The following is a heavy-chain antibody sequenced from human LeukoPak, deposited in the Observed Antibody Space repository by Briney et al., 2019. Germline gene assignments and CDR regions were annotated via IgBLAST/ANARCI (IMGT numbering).Heavy chain of an antibody. D-gene: IGHD6-13*01. V-gene: IGHV3-30*02. J-gene: IGHJ6*03. CDR3: AKDHGSSWSSSMDV. CDR1: GFTFNTYG. CDR2: IRYDGSSK. Sequence: GGSLRLSCAASGFTFNTYGMHWVRQAPDKGLEWVAFIRYDGSSKYYADSVQGRFTISRDNSKNTLYLQMSSLRPEDTAVYYCAKDHGSSWSSSMDVWGKGTTVTVSS.